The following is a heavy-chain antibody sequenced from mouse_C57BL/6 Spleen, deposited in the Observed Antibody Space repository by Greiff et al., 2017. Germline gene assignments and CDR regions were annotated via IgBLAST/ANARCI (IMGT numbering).Heavy chain of an antibody. D-gene: IGHD2-5*01. CDR3: TIPLYSNYFDY. CDR1: GYTFTSYW. CDR2: IHPSDSDT. V-gene: IGHV1-74*01. J-gene: IGHJ2*01. Sequence: QVQLQQPGAELVKPGASVKVSCKASGYTFTSYWMHWVKQSPGQGLEWIGRIHPSDSDTNYNQKFKGKATLTVDKSSSTAYMQRSNLTSEDTAVYYCTIPLYSNYFDYWGQGTTLTVSS.